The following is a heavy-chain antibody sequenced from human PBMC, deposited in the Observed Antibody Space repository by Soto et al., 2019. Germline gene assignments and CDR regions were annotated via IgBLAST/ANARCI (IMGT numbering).Heavy chain of an antibody. CDR2: ISYSGST. Sequence: PSETLSLTCTVSGGSISSGGYYWSWIRQNPGKGLEWIGYISYSGSTYYNPSLKSRLTISVDTSKNQFSLKLSSVTAADTAVYYCARLGRYYQSLDTWGPGTLVTVSS. CDR3: ARLGRYYQSLDT. V-gene: IGHV4-31*03. D-gene: IGHD3-10*01. J-gene: IGHJ5*01. CDR1: GGSISSGGYY.